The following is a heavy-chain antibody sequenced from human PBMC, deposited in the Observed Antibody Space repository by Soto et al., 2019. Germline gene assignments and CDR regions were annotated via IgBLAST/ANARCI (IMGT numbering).Heavy chain of an antibody. CDR2: ISYDGSNK. Sequence: QVQLVESGGGVVQPGRSLRLSCAASGFTFSSYGMHWVRQAPGKGLEWVAVISYDGSNKYYADSVKGRFTISRDNSKNTLYLQMNSLRAEDTAVYYCATDLRGCSSTSCHRSMDVWGKGTTVTVSS. V-gene: IGHV3-30*03. D-gene: IGHD2-2*01. CDR3: ATDLRGCSSTSCHRSMDV. CDR1: GFTFSSYG. J-gene: IGHJ6*03.